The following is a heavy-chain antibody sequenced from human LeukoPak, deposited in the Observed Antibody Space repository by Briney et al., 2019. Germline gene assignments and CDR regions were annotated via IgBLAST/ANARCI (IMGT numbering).Heavy chain of an antibody. CDR1: DGSISSGNYY. Sequence: SETLSLTCTVSDGSISSGNYYWSWIRQPAGKGLEWIGHLYTSGSTNYNPSLKSRVTISVDTSKNQFSLNLRSMTAADTAVYYCARDSLYNFWSGYYHTTYYFDYWGQGILVTVSS. J-gene: IGHJ4*02. V-gene: IGHV4-61*09. CDR3: ARDSLYNFWSGYYHTTYYFDY. CDR2: LYTSGST. D-gene: IGHD3-3*01.